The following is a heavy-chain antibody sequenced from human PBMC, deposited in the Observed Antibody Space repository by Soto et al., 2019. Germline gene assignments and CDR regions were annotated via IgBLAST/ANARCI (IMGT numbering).Heavy chain of an antibody. Sequence: GGSLRLSCAASGFTFSSYAMHWVRQAPGKGLEWVAVISYDGSNKYYADSVKGRFTISRDNSKNTLYLQMNSLRAEDTAVYYCAKKGRGDSRQFHYYKDVWGKGNTVTVSS. CDR1: GFTFSSYA. J-gene: IGHJ6*03. V-gene: IGHV3-30-3*02. CDR2: ISYDGSNK. CDR3: AKKGRGDSRQFHYYKDV. D-gene: IGHD6-13*01.